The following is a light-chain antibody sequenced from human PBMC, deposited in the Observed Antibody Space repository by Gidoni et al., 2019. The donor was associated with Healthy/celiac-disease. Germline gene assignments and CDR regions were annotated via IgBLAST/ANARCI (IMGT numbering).Light chain of an antibody. CDR2: AAS. Sequence: AIQMTQSPSSLSASVGDRLTITCRASQGIRNDLGWYQQKPGKAPKLLIYAASSLQSGVPSRFSGSGSDTDFTLTISSLQPEDFANYYCLQDYNYPRTFGQGTKVEIK. CDR1: QGIRND. CDR3: LQDYNYPRT. J-gene: IGKJ1*01. V-gene: IGKV1-6*01.